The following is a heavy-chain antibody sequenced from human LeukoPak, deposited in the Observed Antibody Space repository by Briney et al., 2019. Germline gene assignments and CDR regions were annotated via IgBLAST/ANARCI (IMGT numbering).Heavy chain of an antibody. Sequence: SVKVSCKASGGTFSSYAISWVRQAPGQGLEWVGGIIPIFGTANYAQKFQGRVTITADESTSTAYMELSSLRSEDTAVYYCARDVAIVVVPAVLDPWGQGTLVTVSS. J-gene: IGHJ5*02. CDR1: GGTFSSYA. CDR3: ARDVAIVVVPAVLDP. V-gene: IGHV1-69*01. D-gene: IGHD2-2*01. CDR2: IIPIFGTA.